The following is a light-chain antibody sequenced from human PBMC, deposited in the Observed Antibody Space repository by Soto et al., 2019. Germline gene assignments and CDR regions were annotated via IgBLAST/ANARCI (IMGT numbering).Light chain of an antibody. CDR2: GES. Sequence: DIQMTKSPSSLSASVGDRVTITCRASQRISNYLNWYQQKPGKAPNLLIYGESNLQSGVPSRFSGSGSGTDFTLTIRSLQPEEFTTYYGQKSYNTPPTVGQGTKVDIK. J-gene: IGKJ1*01. V-gene: IGKV1-39*01. CDR1: QRISNY. CDR3: QKSYNTPPT.